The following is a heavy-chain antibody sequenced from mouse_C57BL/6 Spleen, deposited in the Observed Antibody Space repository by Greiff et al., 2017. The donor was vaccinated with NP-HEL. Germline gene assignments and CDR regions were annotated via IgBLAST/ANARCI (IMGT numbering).Heavy chain of an antibody. CDR1: GYAFSSSW. CDR2: IYPGDGDT. D-gene: IGHD2-4*01. Sequence: VQLQQSGPELVKPGASVKISCKASGYAFSSSWMNWVKQRPGKGLEWIGRIYPGDGDTNYNGKFKGKATLTADKSSSTAYMQLSSLTSEDSAVYFCARSPMISHYFDYWGQGTTLTVSS. V-gene: IGHV1-82*01. J-gene: IGHJ2*01. CDR3: ARSPMISHYFDY.